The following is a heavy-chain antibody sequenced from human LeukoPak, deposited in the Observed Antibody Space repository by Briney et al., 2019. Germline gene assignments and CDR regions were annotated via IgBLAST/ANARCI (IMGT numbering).Heavy chain of an antibody. Sequence: GASVKVSCKASGGTFSSYAISWVRQAPGQGLEWMGGIIPIFGTANYAQKFQGRVTITTDESTSTAYLELSSLRSEDTAVYYCAKAVLRGYSYGGFDYWGQGTLVTVSS. CDR1: GGTFSSYA. CDR2: IIPIFGTA. D-gene: IGHD5-18*01. CDR3: AKAVLRGYSYGGFDY. J-gene: IGHJ4*02. V-gene: IGHV1-69*05.